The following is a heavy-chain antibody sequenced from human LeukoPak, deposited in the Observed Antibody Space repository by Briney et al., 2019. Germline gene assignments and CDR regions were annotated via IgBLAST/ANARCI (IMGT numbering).Heavy chain of an antibody. J-gene: IGHJ6*02. CDR3: ATTSSSWSNYYYYGMDV. CDR1: GFTVSINY. V-gene: IGHV3-66*01. CDR2: IYSGGST. D-gene: IGHD6-13*01. Sequence: GGSLRLSCAASGFTVSINYMSWVRQAPGKGLEWVSVIYSGGSTYYADSVKGRFTISRDNSKNTLYLQMNSLRAEDTAVYYCATTSSSWSNYYYYGMDVWGQGTTVTV.